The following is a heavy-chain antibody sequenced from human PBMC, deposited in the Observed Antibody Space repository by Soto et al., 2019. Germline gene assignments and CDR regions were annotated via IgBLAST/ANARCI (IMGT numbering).Heavy chain of an antibody. J-gene: IGHJ6*02. CDR2: FDPEGGEA. D-gene: IGHD5-18*01. CDR1: GHTLTEFS. V-gene: IGHV1-24*01. Sequence: ASVKVSCKISGHTLTEFSIHWVRQAPGKGLEWMGGFDPEGGEAIYAQKWHGRVTVTEDTVTDTAYMELSGLKSDDTAVYYCVKDPIPPPPTAPGPYGMDVWGQGTTVTVSS. CDR3: VKDPIPPPPTAPGPYGMDV.